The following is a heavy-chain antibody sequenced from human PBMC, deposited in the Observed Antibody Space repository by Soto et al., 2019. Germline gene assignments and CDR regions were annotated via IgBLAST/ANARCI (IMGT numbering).Heavy chain of an antibody. CDR3: ARGLYGDYSDY. Sequence: GGSLRLSCAASGFTVSSNYMSWVRQAPGKGLEWVSVIYSGGNTYHADSVKGRFTISRDNSKNTLYLQMNSLRAEDTAVFYCARGLYGDYSDYWGQGTLVTVSS. CDR1: GFTVSSNY. CDR2: IYSGGNT. D-gene: IGHD4-17*01. V-gene: IGHV3-53*01. J-gene: IGHJ4*02.